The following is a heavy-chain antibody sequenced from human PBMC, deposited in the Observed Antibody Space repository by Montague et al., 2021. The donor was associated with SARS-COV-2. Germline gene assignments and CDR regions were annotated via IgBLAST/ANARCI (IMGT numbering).Heavy chain of an antibody. CDR1: GGSISSGDYY. CDR2: IYYSGST. V-gene: IGHV4-30-4*01. CDR3: ARDSMVRASKPSGSTYYYYYGMDV. Sequence: SETLSLTCTVSGGSISSGDYYWSWIRQPPGKGLEWIGYIYYSGSTYYNPSLKSRVTISVDTSKNQFSLKLSSVTAADTAVYYCARDSMVRASKPSGSTYYYYYGMDVWGQGTTVTVSS. D-gene: IGHD3-10*01. J-gene: IGHJ6*02.